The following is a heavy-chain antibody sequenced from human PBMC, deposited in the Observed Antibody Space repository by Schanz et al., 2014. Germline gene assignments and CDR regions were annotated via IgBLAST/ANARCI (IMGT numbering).Heavy chain of an antibody. V-gene: IGHV3-7*01. CDR3: ARIRYCSSTNCYGFDP. Sequence: EVQLVESGGGLVQPGGSLRLSCAASGFTFSSYWMSWVRQAPGKGLEWVANIKQDGSETYYVDSLKGRFTISSDNAKNSLYLQMNSLRAEDTAVYCCARIRYCSSTNCYGFDPWGQGTLVTVSS. CDR2: IKQDGSET. J-gene: IGHJ5*02. CDR1: GFTFSSYW. D-gene: IGHD2-2*01.